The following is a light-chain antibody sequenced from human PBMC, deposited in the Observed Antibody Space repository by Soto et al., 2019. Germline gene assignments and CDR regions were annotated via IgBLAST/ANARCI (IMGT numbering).Light chain of an antibody. V-gene: IGKV3-11*01. CDR3: QQRSNWPSIT. CDR1: QSVSTY. J-gene: IGKJ5*01. Sequence: EIVLRQSPATVSLSPGERATLSCMASQSVSTYLASYHQKPDQAPLLIIYDASTRANGIPARFSGSGSGTDFTLTISSLEPEDFAAYYCQQRSNWPSITFGQGTRLEIK. CDR2: DAS.